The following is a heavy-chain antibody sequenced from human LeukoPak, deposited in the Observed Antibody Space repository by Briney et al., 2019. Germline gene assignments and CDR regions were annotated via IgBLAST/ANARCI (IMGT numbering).Heavy chain of an antibody. CDR2: IYYSGST. CDR3: ARMVFRRSSGIDV. V-gene: IGHV4-59*01. Sequence: SETLSLTCTVSVDSISSYYWSWIRQPPGKGLECIVYIYYSGSTNYNPSLKRRVTTSVDTSNTHFSLKLSSVPAADTAVYYCARMVFRRSSGIDVWGQGTPVTVSS. CDR1: VDSISSYY. J-gene: IGHJ6*02. D-gene: IGHD2-15*01.